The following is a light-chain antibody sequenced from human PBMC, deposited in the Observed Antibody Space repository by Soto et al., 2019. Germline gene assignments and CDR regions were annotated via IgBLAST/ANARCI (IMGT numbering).Light chain of an antibody. Sequence: DIQMNQSPSSVSASAGDRVTITCRASQDISNYLAWYQQKPEKVPKLLIYAASTLQSGVPSRFSGSGSGTDFTLTISSLQPEDFAPYYCQKYNSAPQTFGQGTNVDIK. J-gene: IGKJ1*01. CDR2: AAS. CDR3: QKYNSAPQT. CDR1: QDISNY. V-gene: IGKV1-27*01.